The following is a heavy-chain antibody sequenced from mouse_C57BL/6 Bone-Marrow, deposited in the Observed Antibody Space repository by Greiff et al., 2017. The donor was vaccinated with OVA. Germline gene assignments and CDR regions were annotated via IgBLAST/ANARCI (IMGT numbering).Heavy chain of an antibody. CDR1: GYTFTSYW. Sequence: QVQLQQPGAELVRPGTSVKLSCKASGYTFTSYWMHRVKQRPGQGLEWIGVIDPSDSYTNSNQKFKGKATLTVDTSSSTAYMQLSSLTSEDSAVYYCASPGRGFAYWGQGTLVTVSA. J-gene: IGHJ3*01. CDR2: IDPSDSYT. CDR3: ASPGRGFAY. V-gene: IGHV1-59*01.